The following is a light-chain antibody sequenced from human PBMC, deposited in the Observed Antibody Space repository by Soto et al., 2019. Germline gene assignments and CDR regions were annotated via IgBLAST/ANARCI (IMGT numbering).Light chain of an antibody. CDR1: NSDVGGYKY. CDR2: EVS. V-gene: IGLV2-14*01. J-gene: IGLJ2*01. CDR3: ASYTSSSTSVI. Sequence: QSALTQPASVSGSPGQSITISCTGTNSDVGGYKYVSWYQQHPDKAPKLIIFEVSNRPSGISSRFSGSKSGNTASLTISGLQAEDEADYYCASYTSSSTSVIFGRGTKLIVL.